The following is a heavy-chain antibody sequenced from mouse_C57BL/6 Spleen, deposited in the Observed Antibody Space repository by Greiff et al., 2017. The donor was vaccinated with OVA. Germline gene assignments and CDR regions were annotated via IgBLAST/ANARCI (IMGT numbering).Heavy chain of an antibody. D-gene: IGHD4-1*01. CDR1: GYTFTSYW. CDR2: IDPSDSET. CDR3: ARGEANWDYFDY. J-gene: IGHJ2*01. V-gene: IGHV1-52*01. Sequence: QVQLQQPGAELVRPGSSVKLSCKASGYTFTSYWMHWVKQRPIQGLEWIGNIDPSDSETHYNQKFKDKATLTVDKSSSTAYMQLSSLTSEDSAVYYCARGEANWDYFDYWGQGTTLTVSS.